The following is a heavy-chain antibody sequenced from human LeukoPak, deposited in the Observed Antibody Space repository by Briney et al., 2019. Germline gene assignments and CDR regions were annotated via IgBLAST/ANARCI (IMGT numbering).Heavy chain of an antibody. D-gene: IGHD3-3*01. J-gene: IGHJ4*02. CDR1: GGSINSDY. Sequence: PSETLSLTCTVSGGSINSDYCSWIRQPPGKGLEWIGFIYSSGSPTYSPSLESRVTISVDTSKNQFSLKLTSVTATDSVVYYCARRLWRGPFVYWGQGTLVTVFS. CDR2: IYSSGSP. CDR3: ARRLWRGPFVY. V-gene: IGHV4-4*09.